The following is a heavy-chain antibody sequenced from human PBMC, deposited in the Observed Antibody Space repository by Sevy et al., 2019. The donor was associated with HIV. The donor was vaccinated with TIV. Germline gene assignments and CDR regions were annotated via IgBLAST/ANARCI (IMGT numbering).Heavy chain of an antibody. CDR1: GFTFSSYW. CDR3: AKDQIGSSGYYPDAFDI. V-gene: IGHV3-23*01. D-gene: IGHD3-22*01. Sequence: GGSLRLSCAASGFTFSSYWMHWVRQAPGKGLEWVSAISGSGGSTYYADSVKGRFTISRDNSKNTLYLQMNSLRAEDTAVYYCAKDQIGSSGYYPDAFDIWGQGTMVTVSS. J-gene: IGHJ3*02. CDR2: ISGSGGST.